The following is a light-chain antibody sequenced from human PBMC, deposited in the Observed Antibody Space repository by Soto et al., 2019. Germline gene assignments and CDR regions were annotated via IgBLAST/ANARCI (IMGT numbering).Light chain of an antibody. CDR1: QSISSSY. CDR3: QQYDTCPAT. Sequence: EIVLTQSPGPLSVSPGERATLSCRASQSISSSYVAWYQQKPGQAPRLLVYGATSRATDIPDRFSGSGSGTDFTLTISRLEPEDFAVYYCQQYDTCPATFGRGTLVEIK. CDR2: GAT. J-gene: IGKJ5*01. V-gene: IGKV3-20*01.